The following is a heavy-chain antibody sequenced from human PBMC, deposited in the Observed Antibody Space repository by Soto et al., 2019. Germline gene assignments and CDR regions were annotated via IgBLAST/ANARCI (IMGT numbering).Heavy chain of an antibody. V-gene: IGHV3-13*01. D-gene: IGHD4-17*01. CDR2: IGTAGDT. CDR3: ARGDTAGDYSPYPRYFDL. J-gene: IGHJ2*01. CDR1: GFTFSSYD. Sequence: HPXGPLRLPCSASGFTFSSYDMHGVRQATGKGLEWVSAIGTAGDTYYPGSVKGRFTISRENAKNSLYLQMNRLRGGDTAVYYCARGDTAGDYSPYPRYFDLWGRGTLVTVYS.